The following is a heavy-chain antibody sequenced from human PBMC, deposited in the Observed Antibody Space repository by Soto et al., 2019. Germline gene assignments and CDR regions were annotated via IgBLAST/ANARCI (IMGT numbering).Heavy chain of an antibody. CDR1: GGSISSSSYY. D-gene: IGHD2-15*01. J-gene: IGHJ5*02. CDR3: ARHPDCSGGSCYSVNWFDP. Sequence: SETLSLTCTVSGGSISSSSYYWGWIRQPPGKGLEWIGSIYYSGSTYYNPSLKSRGTISVDTSRNQFSRKLSSVTAADTAVYYCARHPDCSGGSCYSVNWFDPWGQGTLVTVSS. CDR2: IYYSGST. V-gene: IGHV4-39*01.